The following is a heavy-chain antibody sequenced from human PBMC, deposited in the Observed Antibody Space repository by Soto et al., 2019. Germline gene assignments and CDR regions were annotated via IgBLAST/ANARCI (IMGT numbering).Heavy chain of an antibody. J-gene: IGHJ5*02. V-gene: IGHV4-34*01. Sequence: SETLSLTCAVYGGSFSGYYWSWIRQPPGKGLEWIGEINHSGSTNYNPSLKSRVTISVDTSKNQFSLKLSSVTAADTAVYYRARGKIAAAGTAWFDPWGQGTLVTVSS. CDR1: GGSFSGYY. CDR3: ARGKIAAAGTAWFDP. D-gene: IGHD6-13*01. CDR2: INHSGST.